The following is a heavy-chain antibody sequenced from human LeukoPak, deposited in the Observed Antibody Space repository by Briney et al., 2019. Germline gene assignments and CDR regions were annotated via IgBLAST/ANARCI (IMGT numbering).Heavy chain of an antibody. CDR2: FDPEAGET. CDR1: GYSLTELS. J-gene: IGHJ4*02. CDR3: AMWGRGRYCVLDH. D-gene: IGHD2-15*01. Sequence: ASVKVSFKLVGYSLTELSIHWVRQAPGKGFEWMGGFDPEAGETSYAQQFQGRVTMTEDTSTDTGYMHLRSLTSDDTAVYFCAMWGRGRYCVLDHWGERPLVTVPS. V-gene: IGHV1-24*01.